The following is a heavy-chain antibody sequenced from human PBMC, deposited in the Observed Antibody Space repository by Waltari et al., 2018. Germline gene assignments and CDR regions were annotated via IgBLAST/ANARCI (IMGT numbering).Heavy chain of an antibody. CDR1: GFTFSNYA. CDR2: IRCSGGST. J-gene: IGHJ6*03. D-gene: IGHD3-10*01. V-gene: IGHV3-23*01. Sequence: EVQLLESGGGLVQPGGSLRLSCAASGFTFSNYAMSWVRQAPGKGLDWGSAIRCSGGSTYYADSVKGRFTISRDNSKNTLYLQMNSLRAEDTAVYYCARAYGSGTSYMDVWGKGTTVTVSS. CDR3: ARAYGSGTSYMDV.